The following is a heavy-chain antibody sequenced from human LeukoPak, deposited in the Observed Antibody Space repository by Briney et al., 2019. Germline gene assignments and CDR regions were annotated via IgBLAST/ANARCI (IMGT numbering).Heavy chain of an antibody. D-gene: IGHD5-18*01. V-gene: IGHV1-8*01. CDR1: GYTFTSYD. CDR2: MNPNSGNT. J-gene: IGHJ4*02. Sequence: ASVKVSCKASGYTFTSYDINWVRQATGRGLEWMGWMNPNSGNTGYAQKFQGRVTMTRNTSISTAYMELSSLRSEDTAVYYCARVGGYSPGFDYWGQGTLVTVSS. CDR3: ARVGGYSPGFDY.